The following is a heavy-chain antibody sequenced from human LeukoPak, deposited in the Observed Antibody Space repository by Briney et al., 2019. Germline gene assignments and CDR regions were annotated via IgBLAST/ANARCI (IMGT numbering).Heavy chain of an antibody. D-gene: IGHD3-3*01. CDR3: ARAVSDFWSGSLDLDY. J-gene: IGHJ4*02. Sequence: SGTLSLTCAASGGSISSSNWWSWVRQPPGKGLEWIGEIYHSGSTNYNPSLKSRVTISVDKSKNQFSLKLSSVTAADTAVYYCARAVSDFWSGSLDLDYWGQGTLVTVSS. V-gene: IGHV4-4*02. CDR1: GGSISSSNW. CDR2: IYHSGST.